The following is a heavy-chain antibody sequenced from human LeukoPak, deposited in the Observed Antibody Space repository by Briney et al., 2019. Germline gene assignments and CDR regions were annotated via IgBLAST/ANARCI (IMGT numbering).Heavy chain of an antibody. Sequence: GESLKISCKGSGYSFTSYWIGWVRQMPGKGLEWMGIIYPGDSDTRYSPSFQGQVTISADKSISTAYLQWSNLKASDTAMYYCARGVDTAMVTFDYWGQGTLVTVSS. J-gene: IGHJ4*02. CDR1: GYSFTSYW. CDR2: IYPGDSDT. CDR3: ARGVDTAMVTFDY. D-gene: IGHD5-18*01. V-gene: IGHV5-51*01.